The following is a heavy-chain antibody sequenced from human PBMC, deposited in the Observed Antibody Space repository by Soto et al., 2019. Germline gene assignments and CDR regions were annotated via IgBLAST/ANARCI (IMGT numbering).Heavy chain of an antibody. CDR1: GGTFRSYA. Sequence: SGKGSCKASGGTFRSYAISWVRQAPGQGLEWMGGIIPIFGTANYPQKFQGRVTITADESTSTAYRELSSLRSEDTAVYYCARVRGYCSGGSCYSVALSGWFDPWGPGTLVTVSS. V-gene: IGHV1-69*01. CDR3: ARVRGYCSGGSCYSVALSGWFDP. CDR2: IIPIFGTA. J-gene: IGHJ5*02. D-gene: IGHD2-15*01.